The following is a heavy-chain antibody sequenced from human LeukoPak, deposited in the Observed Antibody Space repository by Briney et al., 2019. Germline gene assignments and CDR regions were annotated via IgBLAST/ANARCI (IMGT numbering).Heavy chain of an antibody. Sequence: GGSLRLSCAASGFTFSNYDMHWVRQAPGKGLEWVAFIQYSGSKKYYVDSVEGRFTISRDNSKNTLSVQMHSLRTEDTAVYYCAKGGRHGHSSYERGYFDFWGQGALVTVSS. CDR2: IQYSGSKK. V-gene: IGHV3-30*02. J-gene: IGHJ4*02. D-gene: IGHD2-15*01. CDR3: AKGGRHGHSSYERGYFDF. CDR1: GFTFSNYD.